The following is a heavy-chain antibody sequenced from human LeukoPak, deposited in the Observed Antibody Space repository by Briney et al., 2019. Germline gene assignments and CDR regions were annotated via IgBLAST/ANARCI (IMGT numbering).Heavy chain of an antibody. Sequence: GAPVKVSCKASGYTFTGYYMHWVRQAPGQGLEWMGWINPHTGGTNYAQKFQGRVTMTRDTSISTAYMELSRPTSDDTAVYYCGRVVGGNYYGSETDDYWGQGTLVTVSS. V-gene: IGHV1-2*02. CDR2: INPHTGGT. CDR3: GRVVGGNYYGSETDDY. CDR1: GYTFTGYY. D-gene: IGHD3-10*01. J-gene: IGHJ4*02.